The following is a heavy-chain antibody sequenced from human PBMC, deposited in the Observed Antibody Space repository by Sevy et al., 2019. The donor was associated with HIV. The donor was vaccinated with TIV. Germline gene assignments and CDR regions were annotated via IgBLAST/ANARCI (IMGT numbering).Heavy chain of an antibody. D-gene: IGHD3-16*01. Sequence: SETLSLTCTVSGDSISSADYYWSWIRQHPGKGLEWIGYMHYSGITYYSPSLKSRVLMSVDRSKNKLSLELTSVTAAVTAVYYCARDSARGEVTMIKGFDPWGQGILVTVSS. CDR3: ARDSARGEVTMIKGFDP. CDR1: GDSISSADYY. J-gene: IGHJ5*01. V-gene: IGHV4-31*03. CDR2: MHYSGIT.